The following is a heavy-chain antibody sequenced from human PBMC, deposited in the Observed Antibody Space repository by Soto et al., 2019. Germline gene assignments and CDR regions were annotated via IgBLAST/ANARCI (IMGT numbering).Heavy chain of an antibody. CDR1: RVTVYISV. V-gene: IGHV3-23*01. Sequence: LARASSRVTVYISVIGVSLKNPGKGLEWVSAISGSGGSTYYADSVKGRFTNSRDNSKNTLYLQMNSLRAEDTAVFYFVKAPPACEHYYWSRDSW. J-gene: IGHJ5*01. D-gene: IGHD2-8*01. CDR3: VKAPPACEHYYWSRDS. CDR2: ISGSGGST.